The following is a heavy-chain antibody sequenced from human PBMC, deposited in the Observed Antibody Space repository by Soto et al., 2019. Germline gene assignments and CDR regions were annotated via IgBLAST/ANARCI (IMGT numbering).Heavy chain of an antibody. J-gene: IGHJ4*02. CDR3: AREGPYSYGTFYY. D-gene: IGHD5-18*01. CDR2: ISYDGSNK. CDR1: GFTFSSYA. Sequence: QVQLVESGGGVVQPGRSLRLSCAASGFTFSSYAMHWVRQAPGKGLEWVAVISYDGSNKYYAGSVKGRFTISRDNSKNTLYLQMNSLRAEDTAVYYRAREGPYSYGTFYYSGQGTLVTVSS. V-gene: IGHV3-30-3*01.